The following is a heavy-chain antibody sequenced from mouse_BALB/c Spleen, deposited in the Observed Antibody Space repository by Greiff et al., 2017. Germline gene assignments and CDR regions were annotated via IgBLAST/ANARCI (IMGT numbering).Heavy chain of an antibody. CDR3: VRDYYDYSWFAY. D-gene: IGHD2-4*01. J-gene: IGHJ3*01. CDR1: GFSLITYG. CDR2: IWAGGDT. V-gene: IGHV2-9*02. Sequence: VQRVESGPGLVAPSQSLSITCTVSGFSLITYGVHWVRQPPGKGLEWLGVIWAGGDTNYNSALMSRLSISKDNSKSQVFLKMNSLQTDDTAMYYCVRDYYDYSWFAYWGQGTLVTVSA.